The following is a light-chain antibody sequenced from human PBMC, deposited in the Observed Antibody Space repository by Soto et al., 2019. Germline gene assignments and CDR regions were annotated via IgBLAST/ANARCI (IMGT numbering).Light chain of an antibody. CDR1: QSVSSN. J-gene: IGKJ4*01. CDR2: GAS. V-gene: IGKV3D-15*01. CDR3: QQYDDWPLT. Sequence: EFVLTQSPGTLSLSPGERATLXWRASQSVSSNLAWYQQKPGQAPRLLIYGASSRATGIPDRFSGSGSGTDFTLTISSLQSEDFAIYYCQQYDDWPLTFGGGTKVDNK.